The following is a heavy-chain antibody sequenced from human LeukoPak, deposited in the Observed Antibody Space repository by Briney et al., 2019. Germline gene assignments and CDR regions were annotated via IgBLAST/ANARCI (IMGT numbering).Heavy chain of an antibody. CDR3: ATDAYYYDSSGYSTSVHYFDY. CDR2: INPNSGGT. V-gene: IGHV1-2*06. D-gene: IGHD3-22*01. J-gene: IGHJ4*02. CDR1: GYTFTGYY. Sequence: APVKVSCKASGYTFTGYYMHWVRQAPGQGLEWMGRINPNSGGTNYAQKFQGRVTMTRDTSISTAYMELSRLRSDDTAVYYCATDAYYYDSSGYSTSVHYFDYWGQGTLVTVSS.